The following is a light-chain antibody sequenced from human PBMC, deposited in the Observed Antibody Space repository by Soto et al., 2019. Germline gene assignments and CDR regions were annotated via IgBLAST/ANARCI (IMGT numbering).Light chain of an antibody. CDR2: DAS. J-gene: IGKJ1*01. V-gene: IGKV3-11*01. Sequence: PGARATLSCMASQSIGSSLAWYQQRPGQAPRLLIYDASKRATGIPARFSGSGSGTVFTLTIGSLEPEDFAFYYCQQRTNWPPWTFGQGTKVDI. CDR1: QSIGSS. CDR3: QQRTNWPPWT.